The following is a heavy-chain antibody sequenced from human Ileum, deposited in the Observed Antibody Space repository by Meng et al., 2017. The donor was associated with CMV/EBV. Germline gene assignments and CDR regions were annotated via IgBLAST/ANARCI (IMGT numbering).Heavy chain of an antibody. D-gene: IGHD5-18*01. CDR2: LNHSGST. CDR3: ARGHGYSYGSSWFDP. J-gene: IGHJ5*02. V-gene: IGHV4-4*02. CDR1: GGSIRSANW. Sequence: SGGSIRSANWWSWVRQPPGTGLEWIGELNHSGSTNYNPSLKSRVTISVDTSKNQFSLKLSSVTAADTAVYYCARGHGYSYGSSWFDPWGQGTLVTVSS.